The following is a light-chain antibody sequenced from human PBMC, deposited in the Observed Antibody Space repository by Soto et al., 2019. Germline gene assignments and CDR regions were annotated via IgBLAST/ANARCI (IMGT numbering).Light chain of an antibody. CDR1: QSISSW. V-gene: IGKV1-5*03. Sequence: DIQMTQSPSTLSASVGDRVTITCRASQSISSWLAWYQQKPGKAPKLLIYEASNLESGVPSRFSGSGSGTEFTLTISSLQPDDFATYYCKQSNNYPWTFGQGTKVDIK. CDR2: EAS. J-gene: IGKJ1*01. CDR3: KQSNNYPWT.